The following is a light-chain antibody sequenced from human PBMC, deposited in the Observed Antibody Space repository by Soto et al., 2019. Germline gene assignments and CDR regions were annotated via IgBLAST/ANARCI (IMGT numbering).Light chain of an antibody. CDR1: SSDVGSYNL. CDR2: EGS. CDR3: CSYAGSTTHVI. Sequence: QSALTQPASVSGSPGQSITISCTGTSSDVGSYNLVSWYQQHPGKAPKLMIYEGSKRPSGVSNHFSGSKSGNTASLTISGLQAEDEADYYCCSYAGSTTHVIFGGGTKVTVL. J-gene: IGLJ2*01. V-gene: IGLV2-23*01.